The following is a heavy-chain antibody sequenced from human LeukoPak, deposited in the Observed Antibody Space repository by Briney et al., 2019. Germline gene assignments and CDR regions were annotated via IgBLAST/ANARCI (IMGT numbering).Heavy chain of an antibody. Sequence: GGSRRLSWAASGFTFSHYGMHWVDQPPGKGLEWMAFISREGNSEDYADSVKGRFAISRDNSKNTLYLQMSGLGSRDTAVYYCAKDGYCSSAAFYPNHFANWGQGTLVTVSS. J-gene: IGHJ4*02. CDR2: ISREGNSE. CDR1: GFTFSHYG. D-gene: IGHD2-2*03. CDR3: AKDGYCSSAAFYPNHFAN. V-gene: IGHV3-30*18.